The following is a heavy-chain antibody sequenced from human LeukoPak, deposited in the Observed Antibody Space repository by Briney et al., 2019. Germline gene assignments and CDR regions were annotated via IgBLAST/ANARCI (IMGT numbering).Heavy chain of an antibody. CDR2: INEDGSTT. Sequence: GGSLRLSCAASGFTFSSNWMHWVRQAPGKGLVWVSRINEDGSTTNYADSVKGRSTIFRDNAKNSLYLQMNSLRAEDTALYYCVKVRGYSYGYFDYWGQGTLVTVSS. CDR3: VKVRGYSYGYFDY. V-gene: IGHV3-74*01. D-gene: IGHD5-18*01. CDR1: GFTFSSNW. J-gene: IGHJ4*02.